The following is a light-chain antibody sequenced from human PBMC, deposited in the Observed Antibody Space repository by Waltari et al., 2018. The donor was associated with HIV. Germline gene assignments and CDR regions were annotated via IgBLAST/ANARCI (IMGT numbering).Light chain of an antibody. J-gene: IGLJ3*02. CDR1: VLANQY. V-gene: IGLV3-27*01. CDR3: YSAADNTWV. CDR2: KDT. Sequence: SYELTQPSSVSVSPGQTARITCSGDVLANQYARLFQQKPGQAPGLVIYKDTERPSGIPERFSGSSSGTTVTLTISGAQVEDEADYYCYSAADNTWVFGGGTKLTVL.